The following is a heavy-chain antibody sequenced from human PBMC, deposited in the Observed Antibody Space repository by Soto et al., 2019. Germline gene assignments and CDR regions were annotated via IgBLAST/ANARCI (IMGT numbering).Heavy chain of an antibody. CDR2: IYPGDSDT. V-gene: IGHV5-51*01. D-gene: IGHD3-10*01. CDR1: GYSFTSYW. CDR3: AGGGVRGVITRTRNYYGMDV. J-gene: IGHJ6*02. Sequence: GESLKISCKGSGYSFTSYWIGWVRQMPGKGLEWMGIIYPGDSDTRYSPSFQGQVTISADKSISTAYLQWSSLKASDTAMYYCAGGGVRGVITRTRNYYGMDVWGQGTTVTVSS.